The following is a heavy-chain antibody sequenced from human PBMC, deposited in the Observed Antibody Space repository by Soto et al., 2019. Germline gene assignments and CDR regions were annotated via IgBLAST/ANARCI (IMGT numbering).Heavy chain of an antibody. D-gene: IGHD3-10*01. V-gene: IGHV6-1*01. CDR1: GDRVSSNTAG. CDR3: ARGGLVRGAFHGWFDP. Sequence: QVQLQLSGPGLVKPSQTLSLTCVISGDRVSSNTAGWSWIRQSPSRGLEWLGRTYYRSKWYYDYAVAVQGQIPINPDTSKTQSSLQLCSVAPEDSAVYYCARGGLVRGAFHGWFDPWGQGTLVTVSS. CDR2: TYYRSKWYY. J-gene: IGHJ5*02.